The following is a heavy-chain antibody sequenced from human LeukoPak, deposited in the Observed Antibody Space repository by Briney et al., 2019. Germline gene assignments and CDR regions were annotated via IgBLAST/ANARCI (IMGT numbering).Heavy chain of an antibody. CDR3: ARIGCSGGSCYYYYGMDV. CDR1: GYTFTGYY. D-gene: IGHD2-15*01. V-gene: IGHV1-2*02. CDR2: INPNSGGT. J-gene: IGHJ6*02. Sequence: GASVKVSFKASGYTFTGYYMHWVRQAPGQGLEWMGWINPNSGGTNYAQKFQGRVTMTRDTSISTAYMELSRLRSDDTAVYYCARIGCSGGSCYYYYGMDVWGQGTTVTVSS.